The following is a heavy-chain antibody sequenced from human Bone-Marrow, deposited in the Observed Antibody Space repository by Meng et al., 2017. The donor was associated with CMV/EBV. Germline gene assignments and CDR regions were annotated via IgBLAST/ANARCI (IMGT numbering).Heavy chain of an antibody. CDR2: IYYSGST. Sequence: SETLSLTCTVSGDSLSSYYWSWIRQPPGKGLEWIGYIYYSGSTNYNPSLKSRVTISVDTSKNQFSLKLSSVTAADTAVYYCARGGGELYDDVFAIWGQGKMVTVSS. CDR3: ARGGGELYDDVFAI. J-gene: IGHJ3*02. D-gene: IGHD1-26*01. CDR1: GDSLSSYY. V-gene: IGHV4-59*01.